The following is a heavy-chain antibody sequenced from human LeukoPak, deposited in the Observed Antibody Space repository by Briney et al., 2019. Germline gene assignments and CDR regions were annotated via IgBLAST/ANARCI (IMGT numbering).Heavy chain of an antibody. V-gene: IGHV1-2*02. CDR3: ARLTYYYHGMDV. Sequence: EASVKVSCNASENTFTSYYMHWVRQAPGQGLEWMGWINPDSGGTSYAQKFQGRVTMTRDTSISTAYVDLSRLTSDDTAVYYCARLTYYYHGMDVWGQGTTVTVSS. CDR2: INPDSGGT. CDR1: ENTFTSYY. J-gene: IGHJ6*02.